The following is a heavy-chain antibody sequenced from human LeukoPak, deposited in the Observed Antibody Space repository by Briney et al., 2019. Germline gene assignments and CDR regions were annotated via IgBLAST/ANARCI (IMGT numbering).Heavy chain of an antibody. CDR1: RFTFSSYG. CDR3: VKDGDDSGSYLVY. V-gene: IGHV3-30*02. D-gene: IGHD1-26*01. J-gene: IGHJ4*02. CDR2: IPYDGNNK. Sequence: GGSLRLSCAASRFTFSSYGMHWVRQAPGKGLEWVAFIPYDGNNKYYADSVKGRFTTSRDNSKNTLFLQMNSLRAEDTAVYYCVKDGDDSGSYLVYWGQGTLVTVSS.